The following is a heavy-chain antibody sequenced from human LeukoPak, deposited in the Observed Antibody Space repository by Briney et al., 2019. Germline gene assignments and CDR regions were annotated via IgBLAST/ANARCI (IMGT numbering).Heavy chain of an antibody. CDR3: ASPPNMYYYESSGPIDY. Sequence: PGGSLRLSCAAPGFTFSSYAMHWVRQAPGKGLEWVAVISYDGSNKYYADSVKGRFTISRDNSKNTLYLRMNSQRAEDTAVYYCASPPNMYYYESSGPIDYWGQGTLVTVSS. J-gene: IGHJ4*02. V-gene: IGHV3-30-3*01. CDR2: ISYDGSNK. D-gene: IGHD3-22*01. CDR1: GFTFSSYA.